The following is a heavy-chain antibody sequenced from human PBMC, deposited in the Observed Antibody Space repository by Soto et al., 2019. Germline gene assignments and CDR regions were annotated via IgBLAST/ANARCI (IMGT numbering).Heavy chain of an antibody. CDR3: ATERGQDYADWFAP. D-gene: IGHD4-17*01. J-gene: IGHJ5*02. CDR1: GGTFSSYA. CDR2: IIPIFGTA. Sequence: QVQLVQSGAEVKKPGSSVKVSCKASGGTFSSYAISWVRQAPGQGLEWMGGIIPIFGTANYAQKFQGRVTITADESTSTAYMELSRLSSEDTAVYYWATERGQDYADWFAPSGQGTLVTVSS. V-gene: IGHV1-69*12.